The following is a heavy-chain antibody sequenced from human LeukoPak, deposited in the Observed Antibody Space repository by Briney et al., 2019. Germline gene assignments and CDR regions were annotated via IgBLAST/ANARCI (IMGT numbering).Heavy chain of an antibody. Sequence: GGSLTLSCAASGFTFSSYGMHWVRQAPGKGLEWVAFIRYDGSNKYYADSVKGRFTISRDNSKNTLYLQMNSLSADDSAVYYCAKVGWQQLVGGYYYYYMDVWGKGTTVTISS. V-gene: IGHV3-30*02. CDR2: IRYDGSNK. J-gene: IGHJ6*03. CDR3: AKVGWQQLVGGYYYYYMDV. CDR1: GFTFSSYG. D-gene: IGHD6-13*01.